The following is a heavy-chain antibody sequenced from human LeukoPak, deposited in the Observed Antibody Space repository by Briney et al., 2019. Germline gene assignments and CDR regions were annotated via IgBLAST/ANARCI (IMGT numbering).Heavy chain of an antibody. Sequence: GGALRLSCAASRLTFSSYSMNWVRQAPGKGLEWVSYISSTSSTIYYAPSVKGPFTISRDNYKNTLYLQINSLRAEDTAVYYCAKDRGYSYGSFDYWGQGTLVTVSS. CDR2: ISSTSSTI. CDR1: RLTFSSYS. J-gene: IGHJ4*02. V-gene: IGHV3-48*01. D-gene: IGHD5-18*01. CDR3: AKDRGYSYGSFDY.